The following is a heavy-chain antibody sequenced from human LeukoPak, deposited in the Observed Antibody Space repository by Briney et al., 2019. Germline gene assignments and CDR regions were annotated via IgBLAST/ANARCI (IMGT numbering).Heavy chain of an antibody. CDR1: GFTFSSYA. J-gene: IGHJ3*02. V-gene: IGHV3-23*01. CDR2: ISGSGGST. CDR3: AKGKTRAYIGRQNDAFDI. D-gene: IGHD2-21*01. Sequence: GGSLRLSCAASGFTFSSYAMSWVRHAPGKGLEWVSAISGSGGSTYYADSVKGRFTISRDNSKNTLYLQMNSLRAEDTAVYYCAKGKTRAYIGRQNDAFDIWGQGTMVTVSS.